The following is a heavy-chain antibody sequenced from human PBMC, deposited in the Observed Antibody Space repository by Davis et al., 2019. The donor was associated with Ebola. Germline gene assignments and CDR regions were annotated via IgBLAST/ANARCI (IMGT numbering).Heavy chain of an antibody. CDR2: INHSGST. V-gene: IGHV4-34*01. J-gene: IGHJ6*02. CDR1: GGSFSGYY. CDR3: ARGGVAARRDYYYYYGMDV. D-gene: IGHD6-6*01. Sequence: MPSETLSLTCAVYGGSFSGYYWSWIRQPPGKGLEWIGEINHSGSTNYNPSLKSRVTISLDTSKNQFSLKLSSVTAADTAVYYCARGGVAARRDYYYYYGMDVWGQGTTVTVSS.